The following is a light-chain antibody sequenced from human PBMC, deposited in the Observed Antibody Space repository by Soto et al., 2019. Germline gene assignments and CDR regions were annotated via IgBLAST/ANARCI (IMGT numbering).Light chain of an antibody. V-gene: IGKV3-20*01. J-gene: IGKJ4*01. CDR1: QSLTNNY. CDR3: QQYGSSLPVT. CDR2: AAS. Sequence: EIVLTQSPGTLSLSPGERATLSCRASQSLTNNYLAWYQQKSGQAPRLLIYAASSRATGIPDRFSGSGSETDFTLTISRLEPEDFAVYYCQQYGSSLPVTFGGGTKVDIK.